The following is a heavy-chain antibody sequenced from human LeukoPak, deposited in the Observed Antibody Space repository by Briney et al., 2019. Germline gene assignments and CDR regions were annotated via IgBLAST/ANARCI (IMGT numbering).Heavy chain of an antibody. J-gene: IGHJ4*02. CDR2: IDTSSSTM. Sequence: GGSLRLSCAASGLTFSKYSMTWVRQAPGKGLEWVSFIDTSSSTMYYTDSVKGRFTISRDNAKNSLYLQMNSLRAEDTAVYYCARDEAVVVVPAAIGFDYWGQGTLVTVSS. V-gene: IGHV3-48*01. CDR1: GLTFSKYS. D-gene: IGHD2-2*02. CDR3: ARDEAVVVVPAAIGFDY.